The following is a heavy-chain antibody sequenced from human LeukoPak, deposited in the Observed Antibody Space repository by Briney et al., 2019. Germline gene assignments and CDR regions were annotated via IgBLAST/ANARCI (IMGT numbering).Heavy chain of an antibody. CDR3: ARAGYCSGGSCYSGWFDP. CDR2: ISADNGNT. Sequence: ASVKVSCKASGYTFTSYGISWVRQAPGQGLEWMGWISADNGNTNYAQKLQGRVTMTTDTSTSTAYMELRSLRSDDTAVYYCARAGYCSGGSCYSGWFDPWGQGTLVTVSS. D-gene: IGHD2-15*01. CDR1: GYTFTSYG. J-gene: IGHJ5*02. V-gene: IGHV1-18*01.